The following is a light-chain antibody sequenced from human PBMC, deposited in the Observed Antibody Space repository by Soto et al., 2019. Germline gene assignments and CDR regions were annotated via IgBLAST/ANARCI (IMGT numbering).Light chain of an antibody. CDR2: DVS. Sequence: QSVLTQPASVSGSPGQSITISCTGTSSDVGDYNYVSWYQQHPGKAPKLMLYDVSNRPSGISNRFSGSKSGNTASLTISGLQAEDEADYCCSSYTSSSTLFGTGTKVTVL. CDR3: SSYTSSSTL. J-gene: IGLJ1*01. V-gene: IGLV2-14*01. CDR1: SSDVGDYNY.